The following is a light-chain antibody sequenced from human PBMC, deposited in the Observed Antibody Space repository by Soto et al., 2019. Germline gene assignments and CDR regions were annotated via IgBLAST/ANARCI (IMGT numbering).Light chain of an antibody. J-gene: IGKJ4*01. CDR1: QSVSSY. CDR2: DAS. V-gene: IGKV3-11*01. CDR3: QQRSNLLT. Sequence: EIVLTQSPATLSLSPGERATLSCRASQSVSSYLAWYQQKPGQAPRLLIYDASNRATCIPARFSGSGSGTDFTLTISGLEPEDFAVYYCQQRSNLLTFGGVTKVEIK.